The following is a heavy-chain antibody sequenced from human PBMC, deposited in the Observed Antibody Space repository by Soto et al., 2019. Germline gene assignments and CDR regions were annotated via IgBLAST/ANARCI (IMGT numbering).Heavy chain of an antibody. J-gene: IGHJ4*02. CDR1: GYTFTSYD. D-gene: IGHD3-22*01. CDR3: ARAAYYYDSSGYYPSDY. V-gene: IGHV1-8*01. CDR2: MNPNSGNT. Sequence: GASVKVSCKASGYTFTSYDINWVRQATGQGLEWMGWMNPNSGNTGYAQKFQGRVTITRDTSASTAYMEVSSLRSEDTAVYYCARAAYYYDSSGYYPSDYWGQGSLVTVSS.